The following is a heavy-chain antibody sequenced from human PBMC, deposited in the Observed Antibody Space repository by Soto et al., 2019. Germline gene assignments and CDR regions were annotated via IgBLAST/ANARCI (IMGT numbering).Heavy chain of an antibody. CDR3: ARGCCRARWTSYMEV. CDR1: GFTSSNAW. CDR2: IRQDGSEK. V-gene: IGHV3-7*01. J-gene: IGHJ6*03. D-gene: IGHD1-26*01. Sequence: PGGSLRLSCAASGFTSSNAWINWVRQAPGKGLEWVATIRQDGSEKHYVDSVKGRFTISRDNAKNSLFLQMSSLRAEETAVYYCARGCCRARWTSYMEVWGKRNTLTVSS.